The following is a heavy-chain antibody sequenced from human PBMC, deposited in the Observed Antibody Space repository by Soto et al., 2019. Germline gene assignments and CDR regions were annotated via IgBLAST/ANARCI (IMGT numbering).Heavy chain of an antibody. CDR1: GFPFSSYT. CDR2: ISFDGSSK. Sequence: QEHLVESGGGVVQPGGSLTLSCTASGFPFSSYTMHWLRRAPGKGLEWVGIISFDGSSKYYADWLKGRIVISRDNSNNALFLQMNSLRIEDTALYYCARGDRGGSGSPASYYYSGLDVWGQGTTVTVS. D-gene: IGHD3-10*01. CDR3: ARGDRGGSGSPASYYYSGLDV. V-gene: IGHV3-30*09. J-gene: IGHJ6*02.